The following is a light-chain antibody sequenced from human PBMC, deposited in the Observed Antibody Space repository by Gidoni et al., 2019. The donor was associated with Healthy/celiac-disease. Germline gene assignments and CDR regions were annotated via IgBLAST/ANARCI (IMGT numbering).Light chain of an antibody. CDR3: QQYDNLHWT. Sequence: DIQMTQSPSSLSASVGDRVTITCQASQDISNYLNLYQQKPGKAPKLLIYDASNLETGVPSRFSGSGSGTDFTFTISSLQPEDIATYYCQQYDNLHWTFGQGTKVEIK. J-gene: IGKJ1*01. CDR1: QDISNY. CDR2: DAS. V-gene: IGKV1-33*01.